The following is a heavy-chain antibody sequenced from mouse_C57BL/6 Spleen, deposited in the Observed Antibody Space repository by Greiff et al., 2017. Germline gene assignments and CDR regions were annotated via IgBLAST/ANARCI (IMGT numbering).Heavy chain of an antibody. CDR2: INPGSGGT. V-gene: IGHV1-54*01. J-gene: IGHJ2*01. D-gene: IGHD1-1*01. CDR1: GYAFTNYL. CDR3: ARAYDGSSSLDY. Sequence: QVQLQQSGAELVRPGTSVKVSCKASGYAFTNYLIEWVKQRPGQGLEWIGVINPGSGGTNYNEKFKGKATLTADKSSSTAYMQLSSLTSEDSAVYFCARAYDGSSSLDYWGQGTTLTVSS.